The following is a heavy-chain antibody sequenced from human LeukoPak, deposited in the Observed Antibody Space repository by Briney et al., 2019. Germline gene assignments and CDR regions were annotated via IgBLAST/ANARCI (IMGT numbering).Heavy chain of an antibody. D-gene: IGHD2-2*01. CDR1: GFTTSSHA. CDR3: AKARSSSAPVALWNWFDP. Sequence: GGSLRLSCTSSGFTTSSHAMSWVRQAPGKRLQWVSGVSGRGGGTYYVDSVKGRFTISRDDSKNTLYLEMNSLTAEDTAVYYCAKARSSSAPVALWNWFDPWGQGTLVTVSS. CDR2: VSGRGGGT. V-gene: IGHV3-23*01. J-gene: IGHJ5*02.